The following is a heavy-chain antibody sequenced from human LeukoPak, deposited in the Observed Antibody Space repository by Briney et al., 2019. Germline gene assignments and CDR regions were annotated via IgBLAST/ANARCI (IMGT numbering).Heavy chain of an antibody. V-gene: IGHV5-51*01. J-gene: IGHJ6*02. D-gene: IGHD2-15*01. Sequence: RGESLKISCKGSGYSFISYWIGWVRQMPGKGLEWMGIIYPGDSDTRYSPSFQGQVTISADKSISTAYLQWSSLKASDTAMYYCARVGCSGGSCYSGGYHYYEMDVWGQGTTVTVSS. CDR1: GYSFISYW. CDR3: ARVGCSGGSCYSGGYHYYEMDV. CDR2: IYPGDSDT.